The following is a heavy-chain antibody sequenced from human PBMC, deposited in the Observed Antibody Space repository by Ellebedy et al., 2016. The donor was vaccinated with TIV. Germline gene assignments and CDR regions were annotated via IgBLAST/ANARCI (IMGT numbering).Heavy chain of an antibody. J-gene: IGHJ4*02. CDR3: ARESRGLGPTGKLDY. CDR2: INLDGNEK. V-gene: IGHV3-7*01. D-gene: IGHD1-26*01. Sequence: GESLKISCVGSGFNSGSYWMSWVRQDPQKGLEWVANINLDGNEKSYVDSVKGRFTISRDNAKNSVYLQLNSLRVEDTAVYYCARESRGLGPTGKLDYWGQGTLVTVSS. CDR1: GFNSGSYW.